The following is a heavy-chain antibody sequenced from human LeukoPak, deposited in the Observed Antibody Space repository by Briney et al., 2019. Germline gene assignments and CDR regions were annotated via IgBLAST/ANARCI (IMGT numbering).Heavy chain of an antibody. CDR3: ARGIRAYYYYGMDV. CDR1: GFTFSSFA. CDR2: IRGSGGST. J-gene: IGHJ6*02. Sequence: GGSLRLSCAASGFTFSSFAMTWVRQAPGKGLEWVSGIRGSGGSTYDADSVKGRFSISRDNSKNTLYLQMSSLTAEDTAVYDCARGIRAYYYYGMDVWGQGTTVTVSS. D-gene: IGHD2/OR15-2a*01. V-gene: IGHV3-23*01.